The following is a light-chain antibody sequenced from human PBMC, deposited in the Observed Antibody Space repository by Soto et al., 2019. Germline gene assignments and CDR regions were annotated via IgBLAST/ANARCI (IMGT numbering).Light chain of an antibody. V-gene: IGKV3-11*01. CDR3: QQRNDWGS. J-gene: IGKJ4*01. CDR2: GAS. CDR1: QSVGAQ. Sequence: EVVLTQYPATLSLSPGERATLSCRASQSVGAQFAWYQQKPGQSPRLLIYGASNRASGISARFSGSGSGTDFTLTIASLEPEDSAVYYCQQRNDWGSFDGRTRVEIK.